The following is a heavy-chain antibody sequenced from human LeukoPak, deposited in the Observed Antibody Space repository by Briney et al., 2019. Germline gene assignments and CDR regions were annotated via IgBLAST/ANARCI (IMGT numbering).Heavy chain of an antibody. CDR3: AREARYYYDSSGYYYALDY. CDR1: GGSISSGDYC. Sequence: SETLSLTCTVSGGSISSGDYCWSWIRQPPGKGLEWIGYIYYSGSTYYNPSLKSRVTISVDTSKNQFSLKLSSVTAADTAVYYCAREARYYYDSSGYYYALDYWGQGTLVTVSS. CDR2: IYYSGST. D-gene: IGHD3-22*01. V-gene: IGHV4-30-4*01. J-gene: IGHJ4*02.